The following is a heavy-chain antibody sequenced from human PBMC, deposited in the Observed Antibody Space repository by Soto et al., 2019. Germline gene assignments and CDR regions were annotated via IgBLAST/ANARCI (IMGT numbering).Heavy chain of an antibody. CDR3: ARRLGNCPSSFCRRLDY. CDR2: IKEDGIDK. V-gene: IGHV3-7*05. Sequence: EVQLVESGGDLVQPGGSLRLSCAASGFTFNRHWMTWVRQAPGKGLEWVANIKEDGIDKYYVDSVRGRFTISRDNAKNTLYRQMDSLRAEATAVYYCARRLGNCPSSFCRRLDYWGQGTLVTVSS. D-gene: IGHD2-2*01. CDR1: GFTFNRHW. J-gene: IGHJ4*02.